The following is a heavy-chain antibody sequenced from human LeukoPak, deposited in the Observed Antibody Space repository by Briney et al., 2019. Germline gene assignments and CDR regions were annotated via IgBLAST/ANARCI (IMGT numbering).Heavy chain of an antibody. CDR3: ARGPATKYYDILTGYSPFDY. CDR2: ISYDGSNK. V-gene: IGHV3-30*03. D-gene: IGHD3-9*01. Sequence: GGSLRLSCAASGFTFSSYGMHWVRQAPGKGLEWVAVISYDGSNKYYADSVKGRFTISRDNSKNTLYLQMNSLRAEDTAVYYCARGPATKYYDILTGYSPFDYWGQGTLVTVSS. J-gene: IGHJ4*02. CDR1: GFTFSSYG.